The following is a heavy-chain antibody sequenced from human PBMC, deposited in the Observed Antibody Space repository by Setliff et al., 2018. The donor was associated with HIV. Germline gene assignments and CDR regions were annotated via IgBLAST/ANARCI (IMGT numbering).Heavy chain of an antibody. CDR1: GDSINSGSYY. CDR2: IFTSGST. CDR3: ARYCGGGYCYSVDP. D-gene: IGHD2-15*01. J-gene: IGHJ5*02. Sequence: SETLSLTCTVSGDSINSGSYYWSWIRQPAGEGLEWIGHIFTSGSTTYNPSLKSRVSISLDTPKNQFSLDLTSVTAADTAVYYCARYCGGGYCYSVDPWGQGTLVTVS. V-gene: IGHV4-61*09.